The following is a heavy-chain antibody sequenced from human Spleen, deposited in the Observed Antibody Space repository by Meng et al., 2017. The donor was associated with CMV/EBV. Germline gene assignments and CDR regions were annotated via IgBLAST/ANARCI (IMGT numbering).Heavy chain of an antibody. J-gene: IGHJ4*02. Sequence: SGYTFTSYYIHWVRRAPGQGVGWMGIIDPSSGSTNYAQRFRGRVTMTSDTSTSTVYMGLSSLRSEDTAMYYCARVGGIAAQLYHFNYWGQGTLVTVSS. CDR3: ARVGGIAAQLYHFNY. D-gene: IGHD6-25*01. CDR1: GYTFTSYY. CDR2: IDPSSGST. V-gene: IGHV1-46*01.